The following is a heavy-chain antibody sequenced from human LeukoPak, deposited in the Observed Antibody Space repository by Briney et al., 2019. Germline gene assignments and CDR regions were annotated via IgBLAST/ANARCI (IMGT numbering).Heavy chain of an antibody. D-gene: IGHD5-18*01. CDR2: IYSGGST. Sequence: PGGSLRLSCAASGFTVSSNYVSWVRQAPGKGLEWVSVIYSGGSTYYADSVKGRFTISRDNSKNTLYLQMNSLRAEDTAVYYCATSREYSYGPGYFDYWGQGTLVTVSS. V-gene: IGHV3-53*01. CDR3: ATSREYSYGPGYFDY. J-gene: IGHJ4*02. CDR1: GFTVSSNY.